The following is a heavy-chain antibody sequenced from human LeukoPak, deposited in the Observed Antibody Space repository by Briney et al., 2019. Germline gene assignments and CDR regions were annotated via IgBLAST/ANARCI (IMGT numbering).Heavy chain of an antibody. V-gene: IGHV4-31*03. CDR3: ARSTHTPNIVVVPAAIVTWFDP. CDR2: IYYSGST. Sequence: PSETLSLTCTVSGGSISSGGNYWSWIRQHPGKGLEWIGYIYYSGSTYYNPSLKSRVTISVDTSKNQFSLKLSSVTAADTAVYYCARSTHTPNIVVVPAAIVTWFDPWGQGTLVTVSS. J-gene: IGHJ5*02. D-gene: IGHD2-2*01. CDR1: GGSISSGGNY.